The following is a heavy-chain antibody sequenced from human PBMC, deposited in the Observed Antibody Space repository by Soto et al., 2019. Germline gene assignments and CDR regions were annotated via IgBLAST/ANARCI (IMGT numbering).Heavy chain of an antibody. CDR2: IDPSDSYT. J-gene: IGHJ6*02. CDR1: GYSFANSW. D-gene: IGHD1-1*01. CDR3: ASCTIGTTRVTQYYYYYGVDV. V-gene: IGHV5-10-1*01. Sequence: GESLKISCKGSGYSFANSWITWVRQMPGKGLEWMGRIDPSDSYTNYSPSFQGHVTISADKSISTAYLEWSSLKASDTAMYYCASCTIGTTRVTQYYYYYGVDVWGQGTTVTVSS.